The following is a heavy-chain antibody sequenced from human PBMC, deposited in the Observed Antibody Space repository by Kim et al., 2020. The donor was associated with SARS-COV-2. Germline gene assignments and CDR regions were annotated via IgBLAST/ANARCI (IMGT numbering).Heavy chain of an antibody. CDR2: IIPIFGTA. CDR3: ARHSWTTNYYYYYGMDV. Sequence: SVKVSCKASGGTFSSYAISWVRQAPGQGLEWMGGIIPIFGTANYAQKFQGRVTITADESTSTAYMELSSLRSEDTAVYYCARHSWTTNYYYYYGMDVWGQGTTVTVSS. D-gene: IGHD4-17*01. J-gene: IGHJ6*02. CDR1: GGTFSSYA. V-gene: IGHV1-69*13.